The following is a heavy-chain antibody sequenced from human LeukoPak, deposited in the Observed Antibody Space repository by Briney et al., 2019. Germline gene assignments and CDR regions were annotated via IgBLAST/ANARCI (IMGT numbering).Heavy chain of an antibody. D-gene: IGHD2-2*01. J-gene: IGHJ4*02. Sequence: GASVKVSCKASGYTFTSYDINWVRQATGQGLEWMGWMNPNSGNTGYTQKFQSRVTMTRNTSISTAYMELSSLRSEDTAVYYCARGRSRILGYCSSTSCYELGDWGQGTLVTVSS. CDR3: ARGRSRILGYCSSTSCYELGD. CDR1: GYTFTSYD. CDR2: MNPNSGNT. V-gene: IGHV1-8*01.